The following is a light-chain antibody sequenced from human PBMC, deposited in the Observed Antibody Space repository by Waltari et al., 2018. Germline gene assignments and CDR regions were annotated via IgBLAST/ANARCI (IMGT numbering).Light chain of an antibody. Sequence: QAVVPQEPSLTVSPGGPVTLTCGSSAGAVTSGLYPYWFQQKPGQAPRTLIYDTSNKPSWTPARFSGSLLGGKAALTLSGAQPEDEAEYYCLISYSGVGVFGGGTKLTVL. J-gene: IGLJ3*02. CDR3: LISYSGVGV. CDR1: AGAVTSGLY. CDR2: DTS. V-gene: IGLV7-46*01.